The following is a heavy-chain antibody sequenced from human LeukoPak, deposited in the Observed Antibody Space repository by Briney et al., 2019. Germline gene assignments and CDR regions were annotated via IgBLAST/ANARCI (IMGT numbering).Heavy chain of an antibody. CDR2: ISSSGSNI. V-gene: IGHV3-11*04. Sequence: GGSLRLSCAASGFTFNDYYMSWIRQAPGKGLEWVSYISSSGSNINYADSVKGRFTISRDNAKNSLYLQMNSLRAEDTAVYYCARGLAGYYDSSGYDYWGQGTLVTVSS. D-gene: IGHD3-22*01. CDR3: ARGLAGYYDSSGYDY. J-gene: IGHJ4*02. CDR1: GFTFNDYY.